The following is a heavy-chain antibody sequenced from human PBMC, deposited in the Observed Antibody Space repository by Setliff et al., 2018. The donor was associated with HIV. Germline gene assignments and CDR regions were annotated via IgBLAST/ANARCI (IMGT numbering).Heavy chain of an antibody. CDR2: IIPIFGTA. CDR1: GGTFSSYA. Sequence: SVKVSCKASGGTFSSYAISWVRQAPGQGLEWMGGIIPIFGTANYAQKFQGRVTTTTDESTSTAYMELSSLRSEDTAVYYCARGITMVRGPEENWFDPWGQGTLVTVSS. J-gene: IGHJ5*02. V-gene: IGHV1-69*05. CDR3: ARGITMVRGPEENWFDP. D-gene: IGHD3-10*01.